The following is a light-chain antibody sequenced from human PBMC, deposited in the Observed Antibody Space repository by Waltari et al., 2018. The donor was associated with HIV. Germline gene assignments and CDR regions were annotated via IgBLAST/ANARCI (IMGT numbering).Light chain of an antibody. CDR3: SSHAGSKVV. Sequence: SALTQPPSASGSPGQSVTLSCTGTSRHVSGYNYVSWHQPHPGKAPKLMIYDVIKRPSGVPDRFSGSKSGNTASLTVSGLQPEDEADYYCSSHAGSKVVFGGGTRLTVL. J-gene: IGLJ2*01. CDR2: DVI. V-gene: IGLV2-8*01. CDR1: SRHVSGYNY.